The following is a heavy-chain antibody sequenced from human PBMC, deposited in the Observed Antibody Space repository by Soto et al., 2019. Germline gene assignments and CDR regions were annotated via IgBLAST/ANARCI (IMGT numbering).Heavy chain of an antibody. Sequence: GGSLRLSCAASGFIFSSYEMNWVRQAPGKGLEWVSYISSSGSTIYYADSVKGRFTISRDNAKNSLYLQMNSLRAEDTAFYYFARDEGSGDFWSGYYYYYYGMDVWGQGTTVTVSS. J-gene: IGHJ6*02. V-gene: IGHV3-48*03. CDR2: ISSSGSTI. CDR3: ARDEGSGDFWSGYYYYYYGMDV. CDR1: GFIFSSYE. D-gene: IGHD3-3*01.